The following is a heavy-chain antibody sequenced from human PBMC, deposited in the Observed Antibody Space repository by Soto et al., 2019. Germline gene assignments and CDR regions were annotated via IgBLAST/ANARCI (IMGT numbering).Heavy chain of an antibody. Sequence: SETLSLTCAVSGGSISSSNWWSWVRQPPGKGLEWIGEIYHSGSTNYNPSLKSRVTISVDKSKNQFSLKLSSVTAADTAVYYCARKASSGYYYPFDYWGQGTLVTVSS. CDR3: ARKASSGYYYPFDY. CDR2: IYHSGST. V-gene: IGHV4-4*02. CDR1: GGSISSSNW. J-gene: IGHJ4*02. D-gene: IGHD3-22*01.